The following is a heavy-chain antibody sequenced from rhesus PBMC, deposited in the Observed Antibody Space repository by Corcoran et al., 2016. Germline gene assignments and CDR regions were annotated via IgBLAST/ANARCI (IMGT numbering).Heavy chain of an antibody. CDR3: AREGRYSSGWSGDNRFDV. Sequence: QVQLQESGPGLVKPSETLSLTCAVSGGSISGGYYWGWIRQHQGKGLEWIGNIYGNRASTYYNPSLKSRVTISKDTSKNQFSLKLSSVTAADTAVYYCAREGRYSSGWSGDNRFDVWGPGVLVTVSS. V-gene: IGHV4S7*01. D-gene: IGHD6S26*01. J-gene: IGHJ5-1*01. CDR2: IYGNRAST. CDR1: GGSISGGYY.